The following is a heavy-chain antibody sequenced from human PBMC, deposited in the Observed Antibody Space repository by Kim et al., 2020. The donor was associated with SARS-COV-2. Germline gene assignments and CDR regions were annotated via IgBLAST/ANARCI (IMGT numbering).Heavy chain of an antibody. J-gene: IGHJ4*02. V-gene: IGHV3-23*03. CDR3: AKLRDYGYFDY. Sequence: YNATSVKGRFNIYRDNSKNTLYLQMNSLRAEDTAVYYCAKLRDYGYFDYWGQGTLVTVSS. D-gene: IGHD3-10*01.